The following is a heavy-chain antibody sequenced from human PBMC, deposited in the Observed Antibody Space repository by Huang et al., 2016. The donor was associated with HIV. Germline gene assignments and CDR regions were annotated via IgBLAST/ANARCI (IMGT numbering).Heavy chain of an antibody. CDR2: IYSRGKT. CDR1: GFTSKDNH. D-gene: IGHD6-13*01. V-gene: IGHV3-53*01. CDR3: VRGPEDSWYGSHYYAMDV. Sequence: HLVESGGDWIHPGGSLRLSCEASGFTSKDNHLSWVRQAPGKGLECVSGIYSRGKTYYADSGRGRFTIARDTSKNIVFLQLNSLRAGDTAVYYCVRGPEDSWYGSHYYAMDVWGQGTTVTVAS. J-gene: IGHJ6*02.